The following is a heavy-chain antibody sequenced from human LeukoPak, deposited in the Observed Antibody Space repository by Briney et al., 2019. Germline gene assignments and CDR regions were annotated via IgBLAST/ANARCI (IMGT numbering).Heavy chain of an antibody. CDR2: ISSSGSTI. V-gene: IGHV3-48*04. D-gene: IGHD6-19*01. CDR1: GFTFSSYW. CDR3: ARDCPYSSGWLNGMDV. J-gene: IGHJ6*02. Sequence: SGGSLRLSCAASGFTFSSYWMSWVRQAPGKGLEWVSYISSSGSTIYYADSVKGRFTISRDNAKNSLYLQMNSLRAEDTAVYYCARDCPYSSGWLNGMDVWGQGTTVTVSS.